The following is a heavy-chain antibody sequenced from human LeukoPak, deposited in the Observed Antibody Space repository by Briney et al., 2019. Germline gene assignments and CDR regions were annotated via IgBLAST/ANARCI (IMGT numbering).Heavy chain of an antibody. CDR1: GGSISSGSYY. Sequence: PSETLSLTCTVSGGSISSGSYYWSWIRQPAGKGLEWIGRIYTSGSTNYNPSLKSRVTISVDTSKNQFSLKLSSVTAADTAVYYCARDRLVKAGDMDVWGKGTTVTVSS. CDR2: IYTSGST. J-gene: IGHJ6*03. D-gene: IGHD5-12*01. V-gene: IGHV4-61*02. CDR3: ARDRLVKAGDMDV.